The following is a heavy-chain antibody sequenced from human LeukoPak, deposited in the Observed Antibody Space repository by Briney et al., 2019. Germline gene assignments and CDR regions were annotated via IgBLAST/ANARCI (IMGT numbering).Heavy chain of an antibody. J-gene: IGHJ5*02. CDR2: IIPIFGTA. CDR1: GGTFSSYA. Sequence: SVKVSCKASGGTFSSYAISWVRQAPGQGLEWMGGIIPIFGTANYAQKFQGRVTITADKSTSTAYMELSSLRSEDTAVYYCAREMVAARNWFDPWGQGTLVTVSS. V-gene: IGHV1-69*06. CDR3: AREMVAARNWFDP. D-gene: IGHD2-15*01.